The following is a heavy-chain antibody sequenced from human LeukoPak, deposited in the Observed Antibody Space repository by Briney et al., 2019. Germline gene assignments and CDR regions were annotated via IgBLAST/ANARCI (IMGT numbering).Heavy chain of an antibody. CDR1: GSTFTDYY. V-gene: IGHV1-2*02. D-gene: IGHD3-10*01. J-gene: IGHJ4*02. CDR3: ARHNADYYGSGSRLDY. CDR2: INPNSGGT. Sequence: ASVKVSCKASGSTFTDYYMHWVRQAPGQGLEWMGWINPNSGGTNFAQKFQGRVTMTRDTSISTAYLQWSSLKASDTAMYYCARHNADYYGSGSRLDYWGQGTLVTVSS.